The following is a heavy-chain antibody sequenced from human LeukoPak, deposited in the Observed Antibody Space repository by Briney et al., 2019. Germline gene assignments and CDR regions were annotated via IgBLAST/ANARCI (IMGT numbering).Heavy chain of an antibody. CDR1: GGTFSSYA. CDR2: IIPIFGTA. J-gene: IGHJ4*02. V-gene: IGHV1-69*05. CDR3: AVGYYDSSGYRPIDY. Sequence: ASVKVSCKASGGTFSSYAIGWVRQAPGQGLEWMGGIIPIFGTANYAQKFQGRVTITTDESTSTAYMELSNLRSEDTAVYYCAVGYYDSSGYRPIDYWGQGTLVTVSS. D-gene: IGHD3-22*01.